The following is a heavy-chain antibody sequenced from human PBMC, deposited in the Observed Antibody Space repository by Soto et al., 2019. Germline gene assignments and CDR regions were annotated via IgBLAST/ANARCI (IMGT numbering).Heavy chain of an antibody. Sequence: GGSLRLSCAASGFTFSSCAMGWVRQAPGKGLEWVSDIIDSGGSTYYADSVKGRFTISRDNSKSTLYLQMNSLRGEDTAVYYCARVRGNQLLGWFDPWGQGTLVTVSS. CDR1: GFTFSSCA. CDR3: ARVRGNQLLGWFDP. V-gene: IGHV3-23*01. J-gene: IGHJ5*02. CDR2: IIDSGGST. D-gene: IGHD2-2*01.